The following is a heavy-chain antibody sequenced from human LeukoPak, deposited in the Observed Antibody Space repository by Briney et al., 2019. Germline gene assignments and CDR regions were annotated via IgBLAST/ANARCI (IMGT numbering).Heavy chain of an antibody. CDR2: IYYSGST. D-gene: IGHD4-17*01. J-gene: IGHJ3*02. Sequence: SETLSLTCAVSGGSISSSNWWSWVRQPPGKGLEWIGYIYYSGSTNYNPSLKSRVTISVDTSKNQFSLKLSSVTAADTAVYYCAREMTTVTEDAFDIWGQGTMVTVSS. V-gene: IGHV4-4*02. CDR1: GGSISSSNW. CDR3: AREMTTVTEDAFDI.